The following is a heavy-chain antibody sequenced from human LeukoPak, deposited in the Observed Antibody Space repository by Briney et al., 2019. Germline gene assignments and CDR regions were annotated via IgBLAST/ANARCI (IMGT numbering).Heavy chain of an antibody. Sequence: RGESLKISCKGSGYSFTTYWIGWVRQVPGKGLEWMGLIYPGDSDTRYSPSFQGQVTFSADKSISTAYLQWSSLKASDTAMYYCARHGPYSGSSISDYWGQGTLVTVSS. CDR3: ARHGPYSGSSISDY. V-gene: IGHV5-51*01. CDR1: GYSFTTYW. CDR2: IYPGDSDT. J-gene: IGHJ4*02. D-gene: IGHD1-26*01.